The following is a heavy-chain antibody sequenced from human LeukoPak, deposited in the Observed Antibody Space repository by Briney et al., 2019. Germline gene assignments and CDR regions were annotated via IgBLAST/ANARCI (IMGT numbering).Heavy chain of an antibody. CDR1: GFTFSSYA. J-gene: IGHJ6*02. CDR2: ISYDGSNK. D-gene: IGHD2-2*01. Sequence: GGSLRLSCAASGFTFSSYAMHWVRQAPGKGLEWVAVISYDGSNKYYADSVKGRFTISRDNSKNTLYLQMNSLRAEDTAVYYCAREPVVPAANYYYYYGMDVWGHGTTVTVSS. CDR3: AREPVVPAANYYYYYGMDV. V-gene: IGHV3-30-3*01.